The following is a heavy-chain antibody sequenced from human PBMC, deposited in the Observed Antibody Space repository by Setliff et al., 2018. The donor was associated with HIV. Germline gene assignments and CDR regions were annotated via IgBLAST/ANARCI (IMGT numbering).Heavy chain of an antibody. CDR1: VGSISSHY. Sequence: PSETLSLTFTVSVGSISSHYWSWIRQPPGKGLEWIGSIYYSGSTNYNPSPKSRVTISVDTSKNQFSLKLSSVTDADTAVYYCARGGGIQLWFYWGQGTLVTVSS. CDR2: IYYSGST. V-gene: IGHV4-59*11. D-gene: IGHD5-18*01. CDR3: ARGGGIQLWFY. J-gene: IGHJ4*02.